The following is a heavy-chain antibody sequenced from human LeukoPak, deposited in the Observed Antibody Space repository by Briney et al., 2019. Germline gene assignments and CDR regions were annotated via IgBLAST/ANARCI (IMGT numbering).Heavy chain of an antibody. D-gene: IGHD2-2*01. CDR3: ARDKYADDAFDI. J-gene: IGHJ3*02. CDR2: IYSGGST. V-gene: IGHV3-66*02. CDR1: GFTVSSNY. Sequence: PGGSLRLSCAASGFTVSSNYMSWVRQAPGKGLEWVSVIYSGGSTYYADSATGRFTISRDNSKNTLYLQMNSLRAEDTAVYYCARDKYADDAFDIWGQGTMVTVSS.